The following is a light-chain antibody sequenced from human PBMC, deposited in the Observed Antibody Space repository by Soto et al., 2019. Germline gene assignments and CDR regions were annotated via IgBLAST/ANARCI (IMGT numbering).Light chain of an antibody. V-gene: IGKV1-9*01. J-gene: IGKJ5*01. CDR1: QGISSY. CDR3: QQYNTYST. CDR2: AAS. Sequence: DIQLTQSPSYLSASVGDRVTITCRASQGISSYLAWYQKTPGKAPKLLMYAASTLQSGVPSRFSGSGSGTEFTLTISSLHPEDFATYYCQQYNTYSTFGQGTRLEIK.